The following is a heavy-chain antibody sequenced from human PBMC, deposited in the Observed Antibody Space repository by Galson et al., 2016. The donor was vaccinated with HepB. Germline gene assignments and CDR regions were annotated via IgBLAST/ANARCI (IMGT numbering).Heavy chain of an antibody. CDR1: EFNISSYW. CDR2: IRDDGSEH. V-gene: IGHV3-7*01. J-gene: IGHJ2*01. D-gene: IGHD1-14*01. CDR3: ARRPPLRVYGYLDL. Sequence: SLRLSCAASEFNISSYWMNWVRQVPGKGLEWVAKIRDDGSEHYSADSVKGRFTLSRDDAKNSLFLQMTSLRVEDTAVYFCARRPPLRVYGYLDLWGRGTVVTVSS.